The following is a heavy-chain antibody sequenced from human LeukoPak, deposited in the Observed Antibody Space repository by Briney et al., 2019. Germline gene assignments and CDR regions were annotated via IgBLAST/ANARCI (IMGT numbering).Heavy chain of an antibody. CDR1: VYTFTPYD. CDR3: ARVVVAATVWYFDL. Sequence: ASVKVSCKASVYTFTPYDINWVRQATGQGLEWMGWMNPNSGSTGYAQKFQGRVTITRNTSISTAYMELSSLRSEDTAVYYCARVVVAATVWYFDLWGRGTLVTVSS. CDR2: MNPNSGST. V-gene: IGHV1-8*03. J-gene: IGHJ2*01. D-gene: IGHD2-15*01.